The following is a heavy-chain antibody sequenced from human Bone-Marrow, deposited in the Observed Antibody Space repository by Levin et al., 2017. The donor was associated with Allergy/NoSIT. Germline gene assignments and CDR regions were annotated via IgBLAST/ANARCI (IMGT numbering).Heavy chain of an antibody. CDR2: ISSSGSTI. D-gene: IGHD2-2*01. V-gene: IGHV3-11*01. J-gene: IGHJ6*02. Sequence: PGGSLRLSCAASGFTFSDYYMSWIRQAPGKGLEWVSYISSSGSTIYYADSVKGRFTISRDNAKNSLYLQMNSLRAEDTAVYYCARDSNVVVPAAIDSRYDSYYYYYYGMDVWGQGTTVTVSS. CDR1: GFTFSDYY. CDR3: ARDSNVVVPAAIDSRYDSYYYYYYGMDV.